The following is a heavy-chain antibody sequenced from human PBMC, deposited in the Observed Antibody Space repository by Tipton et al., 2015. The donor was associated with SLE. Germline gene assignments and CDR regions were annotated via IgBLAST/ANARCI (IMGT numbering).Heavy chain of an antibody. CDR2: ISAYNGNT. Sequence: QLVQSGAEVKKPGASVKVSCKASGYTFTSYGISWVRQAPGQGLEWMGWISAYNGNTNYAQKLQGRVTMTTDTSTSTAHMELRSLRSDDAAVDCCARGGDPGDGYGDFYFDYWGQGTLVAVSS. D-gene: IGHD4-17*01. CDR3: ARGGDPGDGYGDFYFDY. CDR1: GYTFTSYG. V-gene: IGHV1-18*01. J-gene: IGHJ4*02.